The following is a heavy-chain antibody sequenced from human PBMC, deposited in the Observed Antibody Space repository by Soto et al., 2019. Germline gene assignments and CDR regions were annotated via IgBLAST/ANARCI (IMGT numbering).Heavy chain of an antibody. D-gene: IGHD3-3*01. V-gene: IGHV4-34*01. J-gene: IGHJ6*02. Sequence: SETLSLTCAVYGGSFSGYYWSWIRQPPGKGLEWIGEINHSGSTNYNPSLKSRVTISVDTSKNQFSLKLSALTAAETAVYYCGSLYYDFWSGYDYYYYGMDVWGQGTTVTVSS. CDR2: INHSGST. CDR1: GGSFSGYY. CDR3: GSLYYDFWSGYDYYYYGMDV.